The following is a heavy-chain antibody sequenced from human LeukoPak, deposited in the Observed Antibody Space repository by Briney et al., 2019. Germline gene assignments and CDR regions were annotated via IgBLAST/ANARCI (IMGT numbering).Heavy chain of an antibody. Sequence: PGGSLRLSCAAAGFTFSSYSMNWVRQAPGKGLEWVSSISSSSSYIYYADSVKGRFTISRDNAKNSLYLQMNSLRAEDTAVCYCARDSQIAAAGSGIDYWGQGTLVTVSS. V-gene: IGHV3-21*01. D-gene: IGHD6-13*01. CDR2: ISSSSSYI. CDR1: GFTFSSYS. J-gene: IGHJ4*02. CDR3: ARDSQIAAAGSGIDY.